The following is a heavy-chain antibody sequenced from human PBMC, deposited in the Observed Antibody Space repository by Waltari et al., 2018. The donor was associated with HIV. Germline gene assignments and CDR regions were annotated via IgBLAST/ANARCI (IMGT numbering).Heavy chain of an antibody. V-gene: IGHV5-51*01. D-gene: IGHD4-4*01. CDR3: ARQEHDYSNYGSLVDY. Sequence: EVQLVQSGAEVKKPGESLKISCKGSGYSFTSYWIGWVRQMPGKGLEWMGIIYPGDSDTRDSPSFQGQVTISADKSISTAYLQWSSLKASDTAMYYCARQEHDYSNYGSLVDYWGQGTLVTVSS. CDR1: GYSFTSYW. J-gene: IGHJ4*02. CDR2: IYPGDSDT.